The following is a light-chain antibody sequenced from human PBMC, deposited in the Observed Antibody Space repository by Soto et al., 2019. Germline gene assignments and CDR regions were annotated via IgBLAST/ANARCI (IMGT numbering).Light chain of an antibody. J-gene: IGKJ2*01. CDR2: DAS. CDR1: QRISGW. CDR3: QQYNSYPFT. Sequence: DIQMTQSPSNLSASVGDRVTITCRASQRISGWLAWDQQIPGKAPKVLIYDASSLQSGVPSTFSGSGSGTEFTLTISSLQPDDVATYYCQQYNSYPFTFGQGTKLEIK. V-gene: IGKV1-5*01.